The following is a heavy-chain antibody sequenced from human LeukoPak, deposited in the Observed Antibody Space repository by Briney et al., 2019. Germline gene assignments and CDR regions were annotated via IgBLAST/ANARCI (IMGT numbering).Heavy chain of an antibody. CDR1: GYTFTGYY. Sequence: ASVKVSCKASGYTFTGYYMHWVRQAPGRGLEWMGWINPNSGGTNYAQKFQGRVTMTRDTSISTAYMELSRLRSDDTAVYYCARGPLMTTVTTFTYWGQGTLVTVSS. J-gene: IGHJ4*02. V-gene: IGHV1-2*02. CDR3: ARGPLMTTVTTFTY. D-gene: IGHD4-17*01. CDR2: INPNSGGT.